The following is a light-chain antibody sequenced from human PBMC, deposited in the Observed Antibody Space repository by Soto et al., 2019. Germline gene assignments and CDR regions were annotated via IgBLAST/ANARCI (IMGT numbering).Light chain of an antibody. CDR3: QQYYSTPWT. CDR1: QSVLYNSNNKNY. Sequence: DIVMTQSPDSLAVSLGERATLNCKSSQSVLYNSNNKNYLAWYQQKPGQPPRLLIYWATTRESGVPDRFSGSGSGTDFTLTISSLQAEDVAVYYCQQYYSTPWTFGQGTRVEIK. CDR2: WAT. V-gene: IGKV4-1*01. J-gene: IGKJ1*01.